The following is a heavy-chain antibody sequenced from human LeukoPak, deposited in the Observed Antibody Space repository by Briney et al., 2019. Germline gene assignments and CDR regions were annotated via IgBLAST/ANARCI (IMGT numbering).Heavy chain of an antibody. J-gene: IGHJ4*02. CDR3: ATGYSSSSVDY. CDR1: GYTFTGYY. Sequence: GASVKVSCKASGYTFTGYYMHWVRQAPGKGLEWMGGFDPEDGETIYAQKFQGRVTMTEDTSTDTAYMEVSSLRSEDTAVYYCATGYSSSSVDYWGQGTLVTVSS. D-gene: IGHD6-6*01. CDR2: FDPEDGET. V-gene: IGHV1-24*01.